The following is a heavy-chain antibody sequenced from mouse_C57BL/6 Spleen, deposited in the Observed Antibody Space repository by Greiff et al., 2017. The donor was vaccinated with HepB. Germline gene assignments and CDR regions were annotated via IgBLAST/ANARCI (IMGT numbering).Heavy chain of an antibody. CDR1: GYAFSSYW. CDR3: ARGYGSSLYYYAMDY. CDR2: IYPGDGDT. Sequence: VQLQQSGAELVKPGASVKISCKASGYAFSSYWMNWVKQRPGKGLEWIGQIYPGDGDTNYNGKFKGKATLTADKSSSTAYMQLSSLTSEDSAVYFCARGYGSSLYYYAMDYWGQGTSVTVSS. J-gene: IGHJ4*01. D-gene: IGHD1-1*01. V-gene: IGHV1-80*01.